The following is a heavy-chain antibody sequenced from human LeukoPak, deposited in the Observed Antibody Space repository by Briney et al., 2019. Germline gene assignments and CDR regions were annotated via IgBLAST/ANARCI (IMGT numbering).Heavy chain of an antibody. CDR2: IYYTGNT. J-gene: IGHJ4*02. Sequence: PSETLSLTCSVSGGSTSDYYWNWIRQPAGQGLEWLGRIYYTGNTAYNPSLESRLTMSLDTAKNQFSLKVTSVTAADTAVYYCARGGTLFTYFDSWGQGNLVTVSS. D-gene: IGHD3-10*02. CDR3: ARGGTLFTYFDS. CDR1: GGSTSDYY. V-gene: IGHV4-4*07.